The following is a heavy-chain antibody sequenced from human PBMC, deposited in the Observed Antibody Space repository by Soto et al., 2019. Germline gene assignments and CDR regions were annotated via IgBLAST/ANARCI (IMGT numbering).Heavy chain of an antibody. CDR1: GFTFSAYW. V-gene: IGHV3-7*03. J-gene: IGHJ6*02. CDR3: MRPAPRGRHYFYFGMDV. Sequence: GGSLRLSCAASGFTFSAYWMSWVRQAPGRGLEWVANINQDAHETNYVDSLRGRVTISRDNAHNSLYLHMNRPRVEDTAVYYCMRPAPRGRHYFYFGMDVWGQGTTVTVSS. D-gene: IGHD3-10*01. CDR2: INQDAHET.